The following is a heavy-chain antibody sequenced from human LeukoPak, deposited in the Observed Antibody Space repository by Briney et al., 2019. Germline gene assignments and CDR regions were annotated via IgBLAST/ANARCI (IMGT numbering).Heavy chain of an antibody. J-gene: IGHJ4*02. Sequence: GGSLRLSCAASGFTFSSYAMHWVRQAPGKGLEWVAVISYDGSNKYYADSVKGRFTISRDNSKNTLYLQMNSLRAEDTAVYYCAREPQQGLAAYYFDYWGQGTLVTVPS. CDR2: ISYDGSNK. D-gene: IGHD6-13*01. V-gene: IGHV3-30-3*01. CDR3: AREPQQGLAAYYFDY. CDR1: GFTFSSYA.